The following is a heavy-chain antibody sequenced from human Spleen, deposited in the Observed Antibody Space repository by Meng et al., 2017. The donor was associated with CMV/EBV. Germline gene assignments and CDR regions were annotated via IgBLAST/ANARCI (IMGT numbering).Heavy chain of an antibody. D-gene: IGHD3-16*01. V-gene: IGHV3-7*03. CDR3: AKRGPQTSPREWYFDL. CDR1: GFTFISYW. CDR2: IKQDGSEK. J-gene: IGHJ2*01. Sequence: GESLKISCAASGFTFISYWMSWVRQAPGKGLEWVANIKQDGSEKYYVDSVKGRFTISRDNAKNSLSLQMNSLRADDTAVYFCAKRGPQTSPREWYFDLWGRGTLVTVSS.